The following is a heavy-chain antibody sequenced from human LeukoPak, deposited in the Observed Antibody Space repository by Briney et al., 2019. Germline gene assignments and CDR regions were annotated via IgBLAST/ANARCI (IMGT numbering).Heavy chain of an antibody. J-gene: IGHJ5*02. Sequence: SSETLSLTCTVSGGSISSYYWSWIRQPPGKGLEWIGYIYYSGSTNYNPSLKSRVTISVDTSKNQFSLKLSSVTAADTAMYYCARGKITMVRGVIYRNWFDPWGQGTLVTVSS. CDR3: ARGKITMVRGVIYRNWFDP. D-gene: IGHD3-10*01. V-gene: IGHV4-59*01. CDR2: IYYSGST. CDR1: GGSISSYY.